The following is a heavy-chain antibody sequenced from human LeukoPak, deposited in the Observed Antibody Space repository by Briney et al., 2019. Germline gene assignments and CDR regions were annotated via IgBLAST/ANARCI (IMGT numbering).Heavy chain of an antibody. D-gene: IGHD1/OR15-1a*01. J-gene: IGHJ6*03. CDR1: GFTFSDYW. CDR3: ARGTSRYMDV. CDR2: INGGGSST. V-gene: IGHV3-74*01. Sequence: GGSLRLSCAASGFTFSDYWMHWVRQAPGKGPVWVSRINGGGSSTYSADSVKGRFTTSRDNAKNTLYLQMNNLRAEDTALYYCARGTSRYMDVWGKGTTVTVSS.